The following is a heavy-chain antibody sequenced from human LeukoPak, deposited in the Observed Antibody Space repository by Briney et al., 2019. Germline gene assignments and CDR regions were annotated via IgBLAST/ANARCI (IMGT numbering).Heavy chain of an antibody. D-gene: IGHD3-3*01. CDR2: IKLDGSEK. CDR1: GFTFSTSW. CDR3: AREGQYDFWSGLKWFDP. V-gene: IGHV3-7*01. J-gene: IGHJ5*02. Sequence: GGSLRLSCAASGFTFSTSWMSWVRQVPGKGLEWVANIKLDGSEKNFVDSVKGRFTISRDNANNSLFLQINNVRDEDTATYYCAREGQYDFWSGLKWFDPWGQGTLVIVSS.